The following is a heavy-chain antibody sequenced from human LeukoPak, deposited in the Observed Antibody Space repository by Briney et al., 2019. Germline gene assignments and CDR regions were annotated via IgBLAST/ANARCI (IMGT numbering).Heavy chain of an antibody. Sequence: ASVKVSCKVSGYTLTELSMHWVRQAPGKGLEWMGGFDPEDGETTYAQKFQGRVTMTEDTSTDIAYMELSSLRSEDTAVYYCATDKETQLALDYWGQGALVTVSS. J-gene: IGHJ4*02. V-gene: IGHV1-24*01. CDR3: ATDKETQLALDY. D-gene: IGHD3-3*02. CDR2: FDPEDGET. CDR1: GYTLTELS.